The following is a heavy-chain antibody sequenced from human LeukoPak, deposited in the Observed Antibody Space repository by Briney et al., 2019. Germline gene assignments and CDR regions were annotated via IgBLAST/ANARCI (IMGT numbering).Heavy chain of an antibody. D-gene: IGHD5-12*01. CDR1: GFTFDDYA. Sequence: PGGSLRLSCAASGFTFDDYAMHWVRQAPGKGLEWVSLISGDGGSTYYADSVKGRFTISRDNSKNSLYLQMNSLRTEDTALYYCAKGRLGYSGYGPHDYWGQGTLVTVSS. J-gene: IGHJ4*02. V-gene: IGHV3-43*02. CDR2: ISGDGGST. CDR3: AKGRLGYSGYGPHDY.